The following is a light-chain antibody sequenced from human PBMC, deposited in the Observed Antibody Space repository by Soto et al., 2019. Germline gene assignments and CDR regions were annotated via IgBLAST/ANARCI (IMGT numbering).Light chain of an antibody. J-gene: IGKJ1*01. CDR2: KAS. Sequence: DIQMTQSPATLSGSVGDRFTITLRVSQTISSWLAWYQQKPGKAPKLLIYKASTLKSGVPSRFSGSGSGTEFTLTISSLQPDDFATYYCQHYNSYSEAFGQGTKVDIK. CDR1: QTISSW. CDR3: QHYNSYSEA. V-gene: IGKV1-5*03.